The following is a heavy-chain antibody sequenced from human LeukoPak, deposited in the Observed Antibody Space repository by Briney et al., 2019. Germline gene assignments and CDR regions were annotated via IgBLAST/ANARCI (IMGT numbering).Heavy chain of an antibody. CDR3: ASGSWVVTPMDV. CDR1: GGSISSGGYS. V-gene: IGHV4-30-2*02. CDR2: IYHSGST. Sequence: SQTLSLTCAVSGGSISSGGYSWSWIRQPPGKGLEWIGYIYHSGSTYYNPSLKSRVTISVDTSKNQFSLKLSSVTAADTAVYYCASGSWVVTPMDVWGQGTMVTVSS. J-gene: IGHJ6*02. D-gene: IGHD1-26*01.